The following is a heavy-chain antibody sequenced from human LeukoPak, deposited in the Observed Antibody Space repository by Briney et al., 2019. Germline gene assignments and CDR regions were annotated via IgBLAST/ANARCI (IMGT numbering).Heavy chain of an antibody. CDR3: AIGYSSGWYFAHLDY. D-gene: IGHD6-19*01. V-gene: IGHV4-38-2*02. CDR2: IYHSGST. J-gene: IGHJ4*02. Sequence: SETPSLTCTVSGYSISSGYYWGWIRQPPGKGLEWIGSIYHSGSTNYNPSLKSRVTISVDTSKNQFSLKLSSVTAADTAVYYCAIGYSSGWYFAHLDYWGQGTLVTVSS. CDR1: GYSISSGYY.